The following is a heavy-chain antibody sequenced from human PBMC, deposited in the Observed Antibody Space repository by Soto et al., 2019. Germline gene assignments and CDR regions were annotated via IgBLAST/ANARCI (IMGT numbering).Heavy chain of an antibody. CDR2: INRDGSER. D-gene: IGHD5-12*01. CDR3: ARDTIRGDGYVFES. Sequence: GGSLRLSCEAYVFTFSSYWMGCVRHAPGKGLEWVANINRDGSERYYVDSVKGRFTISRDNAKNSVYLQMNSLRAEDSAVYYCARDTIRGDGYVFESLGQGALVNVSS. V-gene: IGHV3-7*01. CDR1: VFTFSSYW. J-gene: IGHJ5*01.